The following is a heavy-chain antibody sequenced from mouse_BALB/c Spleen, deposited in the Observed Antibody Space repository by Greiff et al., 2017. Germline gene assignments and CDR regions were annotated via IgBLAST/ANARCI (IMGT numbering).Heavy chain of an antibody. CDR1: GFNIKDTY. V-gene: IGHV14-3*02. CDR3: ASYYYGSSDYLDY. J-gene: IGHJ2*01. Sequence: DVKLVESGAELVKPGASVKLSCTASGFNIKDTYMHWVKQRPEQGLEWIGRIDPANGNTKYDPKFQGKATITADTSSNTAYLQLSSLTSEDTAVYYCASYYYGSSDYLDYWGQGTTLTVSS. D-gene: IGHD1-1*01. CDR2: IDPANGNT.